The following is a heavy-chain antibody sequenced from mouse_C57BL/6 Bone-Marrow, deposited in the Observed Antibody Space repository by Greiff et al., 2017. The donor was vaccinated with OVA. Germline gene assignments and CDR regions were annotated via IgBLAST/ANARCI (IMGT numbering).Heavy chain of an antibody. D-gene: IGHD3-2*02. CDR1: GYSITSGYY. CDR3: ARASDSSGYDYFDY. Sequence: ESGPGLVKPSQSLSLTCSVTGYSITSGYYWNWIRQFPGNKLEWMGYISYDGSNNYNPSLKNRISITRDTSKNQFFLKLNSVTTEDTATYYCARASDSSGYDYFDYWGQGTTLTVSS. J-gene: IGHJ2*01. CDR2: ISYDGSN. V-gene: IGHV3-6*01.